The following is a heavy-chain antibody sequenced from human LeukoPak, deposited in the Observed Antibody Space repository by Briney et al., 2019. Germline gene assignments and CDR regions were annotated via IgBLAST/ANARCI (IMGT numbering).Heavy chain of an antibody. CDR1: GFTFSSYS. CDR2: ISVSSSYI. CDR3: ARDRNYLAPSYYYYGMDV. Sequence: GGSLRLSCAASGFTFSSYSMSWVRQVPGKGLEWVSSISVSSSYIYYADSLKCPFTISRDNAKNSLYLQMNTLRAEDTAVYYCARDRNYLAPSYYYYGMDVWGQGTTVTVSS. J-gene: IGHJ6*02. D-gene: IGHD5-24*01. V-gene: IGHV3-21*01.